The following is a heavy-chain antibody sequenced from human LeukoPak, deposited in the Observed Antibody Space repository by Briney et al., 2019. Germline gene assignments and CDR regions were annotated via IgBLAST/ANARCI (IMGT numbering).Heavy chain of an antibody. Sequence: SETLSLTCTVSGGSISSYYWSRIRQPPGKGLEWIGYIYTSGSTNYNPSLKSRVTISVDTSKNQFSLKLSSVTAADTAVYYCARHPSQVGSSSDYWGQGTLVNVSS. CDR2: IYTSGST. V-gene: IGHV4-4*09. CDR1: GGSISSYY. J-gene: IGHJ4*02. CDR3: ARHPSQVGSSSDY. D-gene: IGHD6-6*01.